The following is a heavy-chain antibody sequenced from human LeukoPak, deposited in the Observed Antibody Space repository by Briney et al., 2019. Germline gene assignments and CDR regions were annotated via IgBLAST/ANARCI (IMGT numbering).Heavy chain of an antibody. V-gene: IGHV4-59*08. CDR1: GGSISSYY. J-gene: IGHJ4*02. Sequence: SSETLSLTCTVPGGSISSYYWSWIRQPPGKGLEWIGYIYYSGSTNYNPSLKSRVTISVDTSKNQFSLKLSSVTAADTAVYYCARHSIAYYGSGSYYIDYWGQGTLVTVSS. D-gene: IGHD3-10*01. CDR3: ARHSIAYYGSGSYYIDY. CDR2: IYYSGST.